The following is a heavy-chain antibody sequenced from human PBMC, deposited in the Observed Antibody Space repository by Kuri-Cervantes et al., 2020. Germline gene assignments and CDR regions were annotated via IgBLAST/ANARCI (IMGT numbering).Heavy chain of an antibody. Sequence: SETLSLTCSVSGQSVSSDYWGWIRQSPGKGPEWLGIVGDSGKSFYNPSLRSRLTISLDTSKNHFSLELSSVTAADTAVYHCARYESVGYFYGWLDPWGQGTLVTVSS. CDR2: VGDSGKS. J-gene: IGHJ5*02. D-gene: IGHD3-22*01. V-gene: IGHV4-38-2*01. CDR3: ARYESVGYFYGWLDP. CDR1: GQSVSSDY.